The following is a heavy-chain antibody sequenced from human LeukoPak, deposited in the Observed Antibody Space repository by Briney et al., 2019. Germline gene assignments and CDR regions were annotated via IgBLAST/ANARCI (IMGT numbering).Heavy chain of an antibody. Sequence: GGSLRLSCAASGFTFSSYWMSWVRQAPGKGLEWVANIKQDGSEKYYVDSVKGRFTISRDNARNSLYLQMNSLRAEDTAVYYCAIRIVPAAMRNYYYGMDVWGQGTTVTVSS. CDR3: AIRIVPAAMRNYYYGMDV. CDR2: IKQDGSEK. CDR1: GFTFSSYW. V-gene: IGHV3-7*01. J-gene: IGHJ6*02. D-gene: IGHD2-2*01.